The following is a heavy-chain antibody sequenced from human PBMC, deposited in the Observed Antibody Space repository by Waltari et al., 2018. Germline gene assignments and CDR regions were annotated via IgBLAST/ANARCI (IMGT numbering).Heavy chain of an antibody. J-gene: IGHJ5*02. CDR3: SRESWGTGWS. Sequence: QVQLQQSGPGLVKPSQTLSLTCAISGDSVPNRGAAWNWIRQSPSRGLEWLTRTQYRSKWYNEYAVSVRGRITVSTDTSQNQFSLQLNSVTPDDTAVYYCSRESWGTGWSWGQGTLVTVSS. CDR2: TQYRSKWYN. V-gene: IGHV6-1*01. CDR1: GDSVPNRGAA. D-gene: IGHD6-19*01.